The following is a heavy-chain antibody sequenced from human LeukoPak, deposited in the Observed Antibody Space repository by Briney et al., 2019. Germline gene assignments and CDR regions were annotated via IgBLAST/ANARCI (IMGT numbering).Heavy chain of an antibody. CDR1: SGSISSYW. Sequence: SETLSLTCTVSSGSISSYWWSWIRQPPGKGLEWIGYIFYSGSTNYNPSLKSRVTISVDTSKNQFSLKLSSVTAADTAVYYCARTTGYAFDYWGQGTLVTVSS. CDR2: IFYSGST. D-gene: IGHD3-9*01. J-gene: IGHJ4*02. CDR3: ARTTGYAFDY. V-gene: IGHV4-59*01.